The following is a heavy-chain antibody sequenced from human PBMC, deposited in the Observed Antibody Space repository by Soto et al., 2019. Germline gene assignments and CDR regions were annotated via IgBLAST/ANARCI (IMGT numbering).Heavy chain of an antibody. V-gene: IGHV5-51*01. CDR3: ARAIRYIYGYYFDS. D-gene: IGHD5-18*01. CDR1: GNTFANTW. Sequence: ESLKISGDGSGNTFANTWIGCVRQMPGKGLEWMGIIYPGDSDTRYSPSFEGHVTISADKSISTAYLQWRSLKASDTAMYYCARAIRYIYGYYFDSWGQGTLVTVYS. CDR2: IYPGDSDT. J-gene: IGHJ4*02.